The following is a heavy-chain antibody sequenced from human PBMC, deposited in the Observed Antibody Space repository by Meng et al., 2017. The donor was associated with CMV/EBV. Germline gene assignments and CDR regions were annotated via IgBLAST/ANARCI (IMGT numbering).Heavy chain of an antibody. J-gene: IGHJ4*02. D-gene: IGHD5-12*01. CDR1: GHTFTSYY. Sequence: ASVKVSCKASGHTFTSYYIHWVRQAPGQGLEWMGWIDPNSGGTNYAQKFQGRVTMTRDTSISTAYMELSRLRSDDTAVYYCARDEGGYSAETRYDYWGQGTLVTVSS. CDR2: IDPNSGGT. CDR3: ARDEGGYSAETRYDY. V-gene: IGHV1-2*02.